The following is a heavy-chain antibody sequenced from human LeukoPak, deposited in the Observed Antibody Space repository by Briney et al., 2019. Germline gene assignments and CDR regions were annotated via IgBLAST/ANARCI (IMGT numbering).Heavy chain of an antibody. CDR1: GFTFSNYN. D-gene: IGHD3-3*01. Sequence: GGSRRLSCVASGFTFSNYNMNWVRQAPGKGLEWVSSVSGRSTYIYYADSLRGRFTISRDNAKNSLYLEMNSLRAEDTAVYYCARDPYYDYWSEYGTEAFDIWGPGTMVTVSS. CDR2: VSGRSTYI. CDR3: ARDPYYDYWSEYGTEAFDI. J-gene: IGHJ3*02. V-gene: IGHV3-21*06.